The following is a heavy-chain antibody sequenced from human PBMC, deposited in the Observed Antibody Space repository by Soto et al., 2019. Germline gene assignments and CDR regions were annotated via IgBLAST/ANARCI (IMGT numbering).Heavy chain of an antibody. D-gene: IGHD2-21*01. V-gene: IGHV3-23*01. CDR3: AKAQAIPSKPGSIDY. Sequence: PGGSLRLSCAASGFTFSSSGMSWVRQTPGKGLEWVSAISDSGGSTYHADSVKGRFTISRDNSKNTLYLQMNSLRAEDTAVYYWAKAQAIPSKPGSIDYWGQGTLVTVSS. CDR2: ISDSGGST. J-gene: IGHJ4*02. CDR1: GFTFSSSG.